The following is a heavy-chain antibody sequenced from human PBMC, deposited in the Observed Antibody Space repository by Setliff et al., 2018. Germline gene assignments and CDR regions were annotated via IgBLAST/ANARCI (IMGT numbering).Heavy chain of an antibody. CDR3: ARDPLTTNRRRAFDI. J-gene: IGHJ3*02. D-gene: IGHD4-17*01. Sequence: PSETLSLTCTVSGGSISSGGYYWSWIRQHPGKGLEWIGYIYYSGSTYYNPPLKSRVTISVDTSKNQFSLKLSSVTAADTAVYYCARDPLTTNRRRAFDIWGQGTMVTV. V-gene: IGHV4-31*03. CDR1: GGSISSGGYY. CDR2: IYYSGST.